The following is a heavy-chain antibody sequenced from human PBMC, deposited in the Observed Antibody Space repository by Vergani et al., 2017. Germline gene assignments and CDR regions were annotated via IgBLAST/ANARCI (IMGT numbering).Heavy chain of an antibody. V-gene: IGHV3-33*01. J-gene: IGHJ6*02. CDR1: GFTFSSYG. CDR3: ARDSGLEAWIQLWLPYGMDF. CDR2: IWYDGSNK. D-gene: IGHD5-18*01. Sequence: QVQLVESGGGVVQPGRSLRLSCAASGFTFSSYGMHWVRQAPGKGLEWVAVIWYDGSNKYYADSVKGRFTISRDNSKNTLYLQMNSLRAEDTAVYYCARDSGLEAWIQLWLPYGMDFWAKGPRSPSP.